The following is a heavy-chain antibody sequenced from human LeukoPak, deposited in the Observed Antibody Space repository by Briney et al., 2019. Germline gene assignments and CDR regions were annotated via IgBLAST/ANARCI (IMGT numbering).Heavy chain of an antibody. CDR1: GYTFTGYY. V-gene: IGHV1-2*04. CDR3: ARAVEMATIPFYFGY. J-gene: IGHJ4*02. Sequence: ASVKVSCKASGYTFTGYYMHWVRQAPGQGLEWMGWINPNSGGTNYAQKFQGWVTMTRDASISTAYMELSRLRSDDTAVYYCARAVEMATIPFYFGYWGQGTLVTVSS. D-gene: IGHD5-24*01. CDR2: INPNSGGT.